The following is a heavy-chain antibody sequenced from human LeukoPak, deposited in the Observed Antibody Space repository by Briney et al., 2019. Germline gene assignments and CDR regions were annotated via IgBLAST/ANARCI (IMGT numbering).Heavy chain of an antibody. CDR1: GYTFTSYD. V-gene: IGHV1-8*01. CDR3: ARGPVTTYIRYFDY. D-gene: IGHD4-17*01. Sequence: GASVKVSCKATGYTFTSYDINWVRQATGQGLEWMGWMNPNSGNTGYAQKFQGRVTMTRNTSISTAYMELSSLRSEDTAVYYCARGPVTTYIRYFDYWGQGTLVTVSS. CDR2: MNPNSGNT. J-gene: IGHJ4*02.